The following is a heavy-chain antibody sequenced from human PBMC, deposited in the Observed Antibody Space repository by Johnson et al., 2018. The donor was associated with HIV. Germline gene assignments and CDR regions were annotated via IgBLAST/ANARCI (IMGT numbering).Heavy chain of an antibody. CDR1: GFTFSNAW. Sequence: EMQLVESGGGVVQPGGSLRVSCAASGFTFSNAWMSWVRQAPGKGLEWVSRIKSKTDGGTTDYAAPVKGRFSISRDDSKNTLYLQMNSLKTEDTAVYYCTTTSSSGYTNSYAFDVWGQGTMVTVSS. V-gene: IGHV3-15*01. CDR2: IKSKTDGGTT. CDR3: TTTSSSGYTNSYAFDV. J-gene: IGHJ3*01. D-gene: IGHD6-13*01.